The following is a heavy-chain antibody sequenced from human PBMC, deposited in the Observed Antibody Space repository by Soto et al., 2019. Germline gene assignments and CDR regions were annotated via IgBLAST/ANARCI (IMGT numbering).Heavy chain of an antibody. J-gene: IGHJ6*02. D-gene: IGHD3-16*01. V-gene: IGHV3-30*18. CDR3: AKGGAYGGGGGMDV. CDR1: GFTFSSYG. CDR2: ISYDGSNK. Sequence: GGSLRLSCAASGFTFSSYGMHWVRQAPGKGLEWVAVISYDGSNKYYADSVKGRFTISRDNSKNTLYLQMNSLRAEDTAVYYCAKGGAYGGGGGMDVWGQGTTVTVSS.